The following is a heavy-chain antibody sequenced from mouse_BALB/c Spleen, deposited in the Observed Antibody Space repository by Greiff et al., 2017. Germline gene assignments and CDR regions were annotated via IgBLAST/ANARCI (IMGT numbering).Heavy chain of an antibody. CDR3: ARLVYGNYSWYFDV. CDR1: GYTFTSYD. D-gene: IGHD2-10*02. CDR2: IYPGDGST. Sequence: LVKPGALVKISCKASGYTFTSYDINWVKQRPGQGLEWIGWIYPGDGSTKYNEKFKGKATLTADKSSSTAYMQLSSLTSENSAVYFCARLVYGNYSWYFDVWGAGTTVTVSS. V-gene: IGHV1S33*01. J-gene: IGHJ1*01.